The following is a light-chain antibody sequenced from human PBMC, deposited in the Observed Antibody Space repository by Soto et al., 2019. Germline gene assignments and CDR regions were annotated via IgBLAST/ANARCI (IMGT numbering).Light chain of an antibody. Sequence: QSVLTQPPSVSGTPGQRVIISCSGSSSNIGTNFVYWYQQFPRTAPNLIIYRNDQRPSGVPDRFSGSKSGTSASLAISGLRSEDEADYYCATSDDSLSGRVFGGGTKLTVL. V-gene: IGLV1-47*01. CDR2: RND. CDR1: SSNIGTNF. CDR3: ATSDDSLSGRV. J-gene: IGLJ3*02.